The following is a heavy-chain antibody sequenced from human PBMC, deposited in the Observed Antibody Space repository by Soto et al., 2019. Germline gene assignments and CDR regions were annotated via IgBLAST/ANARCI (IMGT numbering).Heavy chain of an antibody. Sequence: SVKVSCKASGGTFSSYAISWVRQASGQGLEWMGGIIPIFGTANYAQKFQGRVTITADESTSTAYMELSSLRSEDTAVYYCARDLGPYYYDSSGYYYDDRVRYYYYGMDVWGQGTTVTVSS. D-gene: IGHD3-22*01. CDR3: ARDLGPYYYDSSGYYYDDRVRYYYYGMDV. CDR1: GGTFSSYA. CDR2: IIPIFGTA. V-gene: IGHV1-69*13. J-gene: IGHJ6*02.